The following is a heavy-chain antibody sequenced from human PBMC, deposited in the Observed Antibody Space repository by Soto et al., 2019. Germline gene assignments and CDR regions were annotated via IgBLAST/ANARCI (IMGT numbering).Heavy chain of an antibody. CDR1: GYSIRSRYS. J-gene: IGHJ3*02. D-gene: IGHD2-15*01. CDR2: IYHSGST. Sequence: SETRPHPNTVSGYSIRSRYSCGWIRQPPVTILXWLGSIYHSGSTYYNPSLKSRVTISVDTSKNQFSLKLSSVTAADTAVYYCARRDTDIVVVGAPEVLRGVDAFDIWGQGPMVTVSS. CDR3: ARRDTDIVVVGAPEVLRGVDAFDI. V-gene: IGHV4-38-2*02.